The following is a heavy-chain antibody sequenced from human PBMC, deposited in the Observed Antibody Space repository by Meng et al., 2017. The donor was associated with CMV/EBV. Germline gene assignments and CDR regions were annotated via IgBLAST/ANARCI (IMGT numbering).Heavy chain of an antibody. Sequence: VQLEQSGAERKKPGASVKAYCTTSGFTFSDYYIHWVRQAPGQGLEWMGWVNSNNDATNYARKFQGRVSMTRDTSISTAHMELSRLMSDDTAVYYCVRSSGWSLFDYWGQGTLVTVSS. CDR1: GFTFSDYY. CDR2: VNSNNDAT. CDR3: VRSSGWSLFDY. D-gene: IGHD6-19*01. V-gene: IGHV1-2*02. J-gene: IGHJ4*02.